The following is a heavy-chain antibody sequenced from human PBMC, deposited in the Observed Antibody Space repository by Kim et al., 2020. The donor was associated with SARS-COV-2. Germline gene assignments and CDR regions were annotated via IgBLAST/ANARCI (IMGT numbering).Heavy chain of an antibody. CDR3: AREGRQGATDY. CDR1: GFTFSSYW. D-gene: IGHD3-10*01. V-gene: IGHV3-74*01. J-gene: IGHJ4*02. CDR2: ISGDENSP. Sequence: GGSLRLSCAASGFTFSSYWIHWVRQAPGKGLVWVSHISGDENSPGYADSVKGRFTISRDNAKNTLYLQMNSLRAEDTAVYYCAREGRQGATDYWGEGTLVTVSS.